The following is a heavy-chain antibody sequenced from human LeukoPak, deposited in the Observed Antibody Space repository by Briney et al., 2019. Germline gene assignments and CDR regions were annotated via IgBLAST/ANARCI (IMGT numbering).Heavy chain of an antibody. CDR1: GFTFSSFD. Sequence: GGSLRLSCAASGFTFSSFDMHWVRQPTGQGLEWVSTIGTASDTYYPGSVESRFTLSRDNAKNSLYLQMNSLTAGDTAVYYCARGPPRGKYYFMNVWGKGTTVTVSS. J-gene: IGHJ6*03. V-gene: IGHV3-13*01. CDR3: ARGPPRGKYYFMNV. CDR2: IGTASDT. D-gene: IGHD1-1*01.